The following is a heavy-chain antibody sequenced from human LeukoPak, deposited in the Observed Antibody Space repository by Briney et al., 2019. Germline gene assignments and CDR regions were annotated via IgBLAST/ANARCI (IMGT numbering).Heavy chain of an antibody. CDR3: ARKRGVTGDYFGY. V-gene: IGHV3-23*01. D-gene: IGHD2-21*02. CDR1: GFTFSSYA. CDR2: ISGSGGST. J-gene: IGHJ4*02. Sequence: GGSLRLSCAASGFTFSSYAMSWVRQAPGKGLEWVSAISGSGGSTYYADSVKGRFTISRDNSKNTLSLQVNSLRAEDTALYYCARKRGVTGDYFGYWGQGTLVTVSS.